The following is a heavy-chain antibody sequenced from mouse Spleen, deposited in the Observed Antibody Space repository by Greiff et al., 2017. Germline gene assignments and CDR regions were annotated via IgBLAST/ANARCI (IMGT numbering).Heavy chain of an antibody. V-gene: IGHV5-17*01. Sequence: EVKLVESGGGLVKPGGSLKLSCAASGFTFSDYGMHWVRQAPEKGLEWVAYISSGSSTIYYADTVKGRFTISRDNAKNTLFLQMTSLRSEDTAMYYCARPSYYGYGYFDVWGAGTTVTVSS. J-gene: IGHJ1*01. CDR2: ISSGSSTI. D-gene: IGHD1-1*01. CDR1: GFTFSDYG. CDR3: ARPSYYGYGYFDV.